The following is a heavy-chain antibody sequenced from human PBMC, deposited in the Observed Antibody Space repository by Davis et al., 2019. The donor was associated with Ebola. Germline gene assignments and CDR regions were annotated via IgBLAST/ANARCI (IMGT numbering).Heavy chain of an antibody. D-gene: IGHD1-14*01. CDR3: ARHPSLNPYHPGY. Sequence: SETLSLTCAVYGGSFSGYYWSWIRQPPGKGLEWIGEINHSGSTNYNPSLKSRVTISVDTSKNQFSLKLSSVTATDTAVYYCARHPSLNPYHPGYWGQGTLVTVSS. CDR1: GGSFSGYY. CDR2: INHSGST. J-gene: IGHJ4*02. V-gene: IGHV4-34*01.